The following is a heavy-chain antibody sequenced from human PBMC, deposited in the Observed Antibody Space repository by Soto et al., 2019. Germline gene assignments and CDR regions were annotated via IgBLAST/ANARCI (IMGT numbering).Heavy chain of an antibody. CDR2: ISNDGSNK. D-gene: IGHD4-17*01. J-gene: IGHJ4*02. CDR3: AKAGGDYDY. V-gene: IGHV3-30*18. Sequence: QVQLVESGGGVVQPGRSLRLSCAASGFTFSSYGMHWVRQAPGKGLEWVAVISNDGSNKYYADSVKGRFHISRDNSKNTRYLQMNRLRAEDTAVYYWAKAGGDYDYWGQGTLVTVSS. CDR1: GFTFSSYG.